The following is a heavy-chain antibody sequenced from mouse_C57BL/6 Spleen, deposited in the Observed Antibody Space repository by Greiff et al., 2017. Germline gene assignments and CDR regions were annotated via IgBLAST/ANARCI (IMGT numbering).Heavy chain of an antibody. CDR3: AKGGSSDWYFDV. CDR1: GFSLTSYG. CDR2: IWRGGST. J-gene: IGHJ1*03. D-gene: IGHD1-1*01. V-gene: IGHV2-5*01. Sequence: VQLQQSGPGLVQPSQSLSITCTVSGFSLTSYGVHWVRQSPGKGLEWLGVIWRGGSTDYNAAFMSRLSITKDNSESQVFFKMNSLQTDDTAIYYCAKGGSSDWYFDVWGTGTTVTVSS.